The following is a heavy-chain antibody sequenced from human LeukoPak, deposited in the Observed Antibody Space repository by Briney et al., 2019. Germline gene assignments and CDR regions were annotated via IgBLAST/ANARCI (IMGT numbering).Heavy chain of an antibody. CDR1: GFTFSSYS. J-gene: IGHJ4*02. CDR2: ISSSSSYI. Sequence: GGSLRLSCAASGFTFSSYSMNWVRQAPGKGLEWVSSISSSSSYIYYADSVKVRFTISRDNAKNSLYLQMNSLRAEDTAVYYCARDDYYGSGSFSFDYWGQGTLVTVSS. CDR3: ARDDYYGSGSFSFDY. D-gene: IGHD3-10*01. V-gene: IGHV3-21*01.